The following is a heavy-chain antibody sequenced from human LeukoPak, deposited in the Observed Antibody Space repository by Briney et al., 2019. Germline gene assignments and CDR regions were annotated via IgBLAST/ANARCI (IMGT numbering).Heavy chain of an antibody. CDR3: ARAETYYYDSSGYRIEYFQH. CDR1: GFTFTSYA. Sequence: ASVKVSCKASGFTFTSYAISWVRQAPGQGLEWMGRIIPILGIANYAQKFQGRVTITADKSTSTAYMELSSLRSEDTAVYYCARAETYYYDSSGYRIEYFQHWGQGTLVTVSS. V-gene: IGHV1-69*04. D-gene: IGHD3-22*01. CDR2: IIPILGIA. J-gene: IGHJ1*01.